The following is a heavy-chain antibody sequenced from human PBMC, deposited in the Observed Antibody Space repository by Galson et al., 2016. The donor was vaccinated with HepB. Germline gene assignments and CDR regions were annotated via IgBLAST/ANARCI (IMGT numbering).Heavy chain of an antibody. CDR2: VHNSGTT. CDR1: GVSISSRSHY. Sequence: ETLSLTCTVSGVSISSRSHYWGWIRQSPGKGLEWIGTVHNSGTTYFKPTLESRVTISIDTSKNQFSLRLRSVTAADTAVYYCARRPAYCTGGVCYGVRVDAGGQGTLVTVSS. D-gene: IGHD2-8*02. V-gene: IGHV4-39*01. CDR3: ARRPAYCTGGVCYGVRVDA. J-gene: IGHJ5*02.